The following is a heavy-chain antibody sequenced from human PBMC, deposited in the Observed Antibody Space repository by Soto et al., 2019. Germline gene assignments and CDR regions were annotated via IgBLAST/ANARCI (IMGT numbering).Heavy chain of an antibody. D-gene: IGHD6-19*01. J-gene: IGHJ4*02. CDR2: IYYSGST. CDR1: GGSISSSSYY. V-gene: IGHV4-39*01. Sequence: QLQLQESGPGLIKPSETLSLNYTVSGGSISSSSYYWGWIRQPPGKGLEWIGSIYYSGSTYYNPSLKSRVTISVDTSKNQFSLKLSSVTAADTAVYYCARPYSSGWFGGSAFDYWGQGTLVTVSS. CDR3: ARPYSSGWFGGSAFDY.